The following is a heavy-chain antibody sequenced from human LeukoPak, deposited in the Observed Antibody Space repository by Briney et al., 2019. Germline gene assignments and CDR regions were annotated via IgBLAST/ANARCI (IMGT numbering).Heavy chain of an antibody. V-gene: IGHV3-23*01. Sequence: GGSLRLSCAASGFTFSSYAMSWVRQAPGKGLEWVSDVSGSGGSTYYADSVKGRFTISRDNSKNTLYLQMNSLRAEDTAVYYCAKSAAAAGRTYFDSWGQGTLVTVSS. D-gene: IGHD6-13*01. CDR1: GFTFSSYA. J-gene: IGHJ4*02. CDR2: VSGSGGST. CDR3: AKSAAAAGRTYFDS.